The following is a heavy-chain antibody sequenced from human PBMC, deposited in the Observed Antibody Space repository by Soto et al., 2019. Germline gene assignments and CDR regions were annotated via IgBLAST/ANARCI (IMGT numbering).Heavy chain of an antibody. CDR2: ISNDGSNV. CDR3: AKAILAATIGAYAMDV. J-gene: IGHJ6*04. V-gene: IGHV3-30*18. D-gene: IGHD6-13*01. CDR1: GFDFNSYA. Sequence: QVQLVESGGGVVQPGASLRASCAASGFDFNSYAMHWVLQAPGKGLEWMGVISNDGSNVYYADFVKGRFTISRDRSKNPLFLQGDRLRGDDTGTYYCAKAILAATIGAYAMDVWGKGTTVTVSS.